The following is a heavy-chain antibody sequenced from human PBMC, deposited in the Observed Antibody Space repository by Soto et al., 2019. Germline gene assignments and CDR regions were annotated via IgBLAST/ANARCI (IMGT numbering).Heavy chain of an antibody. J-gene: IGHJ4*02. CDR2: TRNKANSYST. CDR3: VRTSHYGSGSWNFDY. CDR1: GFTFSDHY. Sequence: EVKLVESGGGLVQPGGSLRLSCAASGFTFSDHYMDWVRQAPGKGLEWVGRTRNKANSYSTEYAASVRGRFTISRDESKNSLYLQMNSLKTEDTAVYYCVRTSHYGSGSWNFDYWGQGTLVTVSS. D-gene: IGHD3-10*01. V-gene: IGHV3-72*01.